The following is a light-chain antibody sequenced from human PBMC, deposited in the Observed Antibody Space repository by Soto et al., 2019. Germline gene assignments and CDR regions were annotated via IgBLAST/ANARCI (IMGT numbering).Light chain of an antibody. CDR2: INN. Sequence: QSVLTQPPSASGTPGQRVTISCSGSSSNIGSNSVEWYQHLPGTAPKLVVYINNQRPSGVPDRFSGSKSGTSASLAISGIQSEDETDYYCAAWDDILNGDVFGTGTKVTVL. CDR1: SSNIGSNS. J-gene: IGLJ1*01. V-gene: IGLV1-44*01. CDR3: AAWDDILNGDV.